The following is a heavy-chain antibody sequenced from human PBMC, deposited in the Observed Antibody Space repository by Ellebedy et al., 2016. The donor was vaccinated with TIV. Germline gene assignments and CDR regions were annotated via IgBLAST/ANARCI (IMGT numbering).Heavy chain of an antibody. CDR3: ARDTYSSSWYVNYNYYMDV. CDR1: GYTFTSYG. CDR2: ISAYNGNT. J-gene: IGHJ6*03. V-gene: IGHV1-18*01. Sequence: ASVKVSXXASGYTFTSYGTSWVRQAPGQGLEWMGWISAYNGNTNYAQKLQGRVTMTTDTSTSTAYMELRSLRSDDKAVYYCARDTYSSSWYVNYNYYMDVWGKGTTVTVSS. D-gene: IGHD6-13*01.